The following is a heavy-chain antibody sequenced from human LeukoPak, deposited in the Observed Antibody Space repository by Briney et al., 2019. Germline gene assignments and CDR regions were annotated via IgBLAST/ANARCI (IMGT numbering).Heavy chain of an antibody. V-gene: IGHV4-4*02. D-gene: IGHD1-26*01. CDR2: IYHSGST. CDR1: GGSISSSNW. CDR3: TRALGSDY. Sequence: SGTLSLTCAVSGGSISSSNWWSWVRQPPEKGLEWIGEIYHSGSTYSNPSLQSRVIISVDKSKNHFSLKLTSVTAADTAMYYCTRALGSDYWGQGTLVTVSS. J-gene: IGHJ4*02.